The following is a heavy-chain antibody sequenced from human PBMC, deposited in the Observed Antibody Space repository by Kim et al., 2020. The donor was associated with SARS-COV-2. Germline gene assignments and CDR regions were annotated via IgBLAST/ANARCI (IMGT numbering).Heavy chain of an antibody. CDR3: VTDGPGWEVPLDH. Sequence: GGSLRLSCAASGFIFSSYWMTWVRQAPGKGLEWVANINQDGSEKKYVDSVKGRFTISRDNAKNSVYLQMNSLRADDTAVYYCVTDGPGWEVPLDHWGQGVLVTVSS. J-gene: IGHJ4*02. CDR2: INQDGSEK. CDR1: GFIFSSYW. V-gene: IGHV3-7*01. D-gene: IGHD1-26*01.